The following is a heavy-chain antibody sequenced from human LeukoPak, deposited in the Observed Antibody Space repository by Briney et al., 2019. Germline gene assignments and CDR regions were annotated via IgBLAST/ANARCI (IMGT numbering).Heavy chain of an antibody. CDR1: GFTVTNNY. V-gene: IGHV3-66*01. J-gene: IGHJ4*02. CDR3: ARAGLSWFGEPYYDY. CDR2: IYSGGST. D-gene: IGHD3-10*01. Sequence: PGGSLRLSCAASGFTVTNNYMTWVRQAPGKGLEWVSVIYSGGSTNYADSVKGRFIISRDNSKNTLYLQMNSLSAEDTAVYYCARAGLSWFGEPYYDYWGQGTLVTVSA.